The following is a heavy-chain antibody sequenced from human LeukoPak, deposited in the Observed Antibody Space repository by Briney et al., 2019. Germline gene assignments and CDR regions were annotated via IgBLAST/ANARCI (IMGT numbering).Heavy chain of an antibody. CDR1: GYTFTSYG. V-gene: IGHV1-18*01. D-gene: IGHD2-21*01. CDR2: ISAYNGNT. CDR3: ARRGAYCGGDCYFPFDY. Sequence: GASVKVSCKASGYTFTSYGISWVRQAPGQGLEWMGWISAYNGNTNYAQKLQGRVTMTTDTSTSTAYMELRSLRTDDTAVYYCARRGAYCGGDCYFPFDYWGQGTLVTVSS. J-gene: IGHJ4*02.